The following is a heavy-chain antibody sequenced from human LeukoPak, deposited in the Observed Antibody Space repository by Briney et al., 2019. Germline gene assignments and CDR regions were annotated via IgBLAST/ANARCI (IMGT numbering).Heavy chain of an antibody. D-gene: IGHD1-26*01. V-gene: IGHV4-34*01. J-gene: IGHJ4*02. CDR3: ARETRGAFY. CDR1: GGSFSGYY. Sequence: SETLSLTCAVYGGSFSGYYWSWIRQPPGKGLEWIGEINHSGSTNYNPSLKSRVTISVDTSKNQFSLKLSSVTAADTAVYYCARETRGAFYWGQGTLVTVSS. CDR2: INHSGST.